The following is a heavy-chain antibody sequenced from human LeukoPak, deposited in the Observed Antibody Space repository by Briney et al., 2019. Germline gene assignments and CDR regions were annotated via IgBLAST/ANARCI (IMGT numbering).Heavy chain of an antibody. CDR2: ISYDAINK. Sequence: GGSLRLSCVASGFIVSNTYMNWVRQAPGKGLEWVAVISYDAINKYYADSVKGRFTISRDNSKNTLYLQVNSLRAEDTAVYYCAKDLMVRGVINGFDYWGQGTLVTVSS. J-gene: IGHJ4*02. V-gene: IGHV3-30*18. CDR3: AKDLMVRGVINGFDY. D-gene: IGHD3-10*01. CDR1: GFIVSNTY.